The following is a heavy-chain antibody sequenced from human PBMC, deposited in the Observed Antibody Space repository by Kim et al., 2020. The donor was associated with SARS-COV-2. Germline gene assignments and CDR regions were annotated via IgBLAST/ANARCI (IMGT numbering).Heavy chain of an antibody. D-gene: IGHD3-22*01. V-gene: IGHV3-30*04. CDR1: GFTFSSYA. CDR2: ISYDGSNK. J-gene: IGHJ4*02. CDR3: ATITMIVDLDY. Sequence: GGSLRLSCAASGFTFSSYAMHWVRQAPGKGLEWVAVISYDGSNKYYADSVKGRFTISRDNSKNTLYLQMNSLRAEDTAVYYCATITMIVDLDYWGQGTLVTVSS.